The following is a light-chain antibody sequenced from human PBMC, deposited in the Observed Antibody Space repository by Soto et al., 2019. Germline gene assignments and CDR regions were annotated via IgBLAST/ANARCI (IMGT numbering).Light chain of an antibody. CDR2: DAS. V-gene: IGKV1-33*01. CDR3: QQYENLPT. Sequence: DIQMTPSPSSLSASVGDRATLTCQASQNINNYLNWYQQTPGRAPKLLIYDASNLEAGVPSRFRGSGSGTDFTFTISRLQPEDIATYYCQQYENLPTFGQGTRLEIK. J-gene: IGKJ5*01. CDR1: QNINNY.